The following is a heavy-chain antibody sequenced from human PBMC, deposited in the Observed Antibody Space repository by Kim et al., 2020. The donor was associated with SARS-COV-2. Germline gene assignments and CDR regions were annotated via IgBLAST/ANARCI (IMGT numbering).Heavy chain of an antibody. CDR3: ARDAWFGEFREYYYYYYG. Sequence: GGSLRLSCAASGFTFSSYSMNWVRQAPGKGLEWVSYISSSSTIYYADSVKGRFTISRDNAKNSLYLQMNSLRDEDTAVYYCARDAWFGEFREYYYYYYG. J-gene: IGHJ6*01. D-gene: IGHD3-10*01. CDR1: GFTFSSYS. CDR2: ISSSSTI. V-gene: IGHV3-48*02.